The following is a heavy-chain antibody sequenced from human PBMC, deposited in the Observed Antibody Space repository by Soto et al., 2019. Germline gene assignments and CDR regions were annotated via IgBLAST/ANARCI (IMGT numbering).Heavy chain of an antibody. J-gene: IGHJ4*02. CDR1: GFTFSSYA. D-gene: IGHD4-17*01. V-gene: IGHV3-23*01. Sequence: GGSLRLSCAASGFTFSSYAMSWVRQAPGKGLEWVSAISGSGGSTYYADSVKGRFTISRDNSKNTLCLQMNSLRAEDTAVYYCAKDTDEYGENYFDYWGQGTLATVSS. CDR3: AKDTDEYGENYFDY. CDR2: ISGSGGST.